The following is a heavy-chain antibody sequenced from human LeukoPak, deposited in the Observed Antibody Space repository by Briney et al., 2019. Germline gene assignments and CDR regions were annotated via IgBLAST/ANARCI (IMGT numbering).Heavy chain of an antibody. Sequence: GASVKVSCKASGYTFTGYYMHWVRQAPGQGLEWMGWINPNSGGTNYAQKFQGRVTMTRDTSISTAYMELSRLRSDDTAVYYGATSFLTFGGVIVDYWGQGTLVTVSS. CDR3: ATSFLTFGGVIVDY. D-gene: IGHD3-16*02. J-gene: IGHJ4*02. CDR2: INPNSGGT. CDR1: GYTFTGYY. V-gene: IGHV1-2*02.